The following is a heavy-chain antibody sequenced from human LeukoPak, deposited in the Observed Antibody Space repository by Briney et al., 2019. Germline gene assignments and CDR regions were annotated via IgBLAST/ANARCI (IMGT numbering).Heavy chain of an antibody. J-gene: IGHJ3*02. CDR2: INPNSGGT. Sequence: GASVKVSCKASGYTFIGYYMHWVRQAPGQGLEWMGWINPNSGGTNYAQKFLGRITMTRDTSISTAYMELSRLRSDDTAVYYCASATTYCGADCYPLDAFDIWGQGTMVTVSS. CDR1: GYTFIGYY. CDR3: ASATTYCGADCYPLDAFDI. V-gene: IGHV1-2*02. D-gene: IGHD2-21*02.